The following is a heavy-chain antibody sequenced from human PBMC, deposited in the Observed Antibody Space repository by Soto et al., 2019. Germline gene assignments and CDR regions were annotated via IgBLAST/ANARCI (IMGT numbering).Heavy chain of an antibody. J-gene: IGHJ3*02. V-gene: IGHV3-21*01. CDR2: ISSSSSYI. D-gene: IGHD3-3*01. CDR3: ARDPVRFFDAFDI. CDR1: GFTFSSYS. Sequence: PGGSLRLSCAASGFTFSSYSMNWVRQAPGKGLEWVSSISSSSSYIYYADSVKGRFTISRDNAKNSLYLQMNSLRAEDTAVYYCARDPVRFFDAFDIWGQGTMVTVSS.